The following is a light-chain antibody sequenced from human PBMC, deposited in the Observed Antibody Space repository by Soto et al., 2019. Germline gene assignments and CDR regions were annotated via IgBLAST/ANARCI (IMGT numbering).Light chain of an antibody. J-gene: IGLJ2*01. CDR2: EVS. CDR1: SSDVGVYNY. CDR3: SSFAGNNNLV. V-gene: IGLV2-8*01. Sequence: QSALTQPPSASGSPGQSVTMSCTGTSSDVGVYNYVSWYQQHPGKAPKLMIYEVSKRPSGVPDRFSGSKSGTTASLTVSGLQAEDEADYYCSSFAGNNNLVFGGGTKLTVL.